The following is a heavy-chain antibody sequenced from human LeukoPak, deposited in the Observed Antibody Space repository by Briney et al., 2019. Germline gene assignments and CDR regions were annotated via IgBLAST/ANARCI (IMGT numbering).Heavy chain of an antibody. CDR2: INPNSGGT. CDR3: ARVADYGDYDWVY. Sequence: ASVKVSCKASGYTFTDYYMHWVRQAPGQGLEWMGRINPNSGGTNYAQKFQGRVTMTRDTSISTAYMELSRLRSDDTAVYYCARVADYGDYDWVYWGQGTLVTVSS. V-gene: IGHV1-2*06. CDR1: GYTFTDYY. J-gene: IGHJ4*02. D-gene: IGHD4-17*01.